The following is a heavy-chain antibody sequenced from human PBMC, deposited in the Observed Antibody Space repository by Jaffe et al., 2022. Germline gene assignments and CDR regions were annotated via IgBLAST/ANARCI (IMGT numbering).Heavy chain of an antibody. Sequence: QVQLQESGPGLVKPSETLSLTCTVSGGSISNSYWSWIRQPPGKGLEWIGYMYYTGSTNYNSSLKSRVTISLDTSKTHFSLRLTSVTAADTAMYYCARERETMVRGLVARYFDLWGRGTLVTVSS. CDR2: MYYTGST. V-gene: IGHV4-59*01. CDR3: ARERETMVRGLVARYFDL. D-gene: IGHD3-10*01. J-gene: IGHJ2*01. CDR1: GGSISNSY.